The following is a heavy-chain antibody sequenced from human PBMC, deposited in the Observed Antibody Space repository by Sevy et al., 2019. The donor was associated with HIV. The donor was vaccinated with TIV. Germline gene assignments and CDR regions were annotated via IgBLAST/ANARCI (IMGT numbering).Heavy chain of an antibody. CDR1: GFTFSSYG. CDR2: IWYDGSNK. D-gene: IGHD2-2*01. Sequence: GGSLRLSCAASGFTFSSYGMHWVRQAPGKGLGWVAVIWYDGSNKYYADSVKGRFTISRDNSKNTLYLQMNSLRAEDTAVYYCARANKRYCSSTSCYGMDVWGQGSTVTVSS. V-gene: IGHV3-33*01. CDR3: ARANKRYCSSTSCYGMDV. J-gene: IGHJ6*02.